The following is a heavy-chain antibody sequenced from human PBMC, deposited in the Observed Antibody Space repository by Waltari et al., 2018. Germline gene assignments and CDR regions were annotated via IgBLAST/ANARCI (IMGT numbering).Heavy chain of an antibody. CDR3: ASGFRTGSSYYGNYFDP. CDR1: GFTFTSYW. V-gene: IGHV3-7*01. J-gene: IGHJ5*02. D-gene: IGHD2-2*03. Sequence: EVQLVESGGGLVQPGGSLRLSCTASGFTFTSYWMVWLRQAPGKGLEWVANIKQDGSEKYDGDSVKGRFTISRDNAKNALYLQMSSLRAEDTAVYYCASGFRTGSSYYGNYFDPWGQGTLVTVSS. CDR2: IKQDGSEK.